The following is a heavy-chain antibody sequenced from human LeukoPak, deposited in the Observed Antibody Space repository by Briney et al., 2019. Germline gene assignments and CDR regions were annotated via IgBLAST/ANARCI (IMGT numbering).Heavy chain of an antibody. CDR1: GFTFSSYG. Sequence: GGSLRLSCAASGFTFSSYGMHWVRQAPGKRLEWVAVISSDGSDKYYADSVKGRFTISRDNSKNTLYLQMNSLRAEDTAVYYCAKDRAWIQLWNDWGQGTLVTVSS. V-gene: IGHV3-30*18. CDR3: AKDRAWIQLWND. CDR2: ISSDGSDK. D-gene: IGHD5-18*01. J-gene: IGHJ4*02.